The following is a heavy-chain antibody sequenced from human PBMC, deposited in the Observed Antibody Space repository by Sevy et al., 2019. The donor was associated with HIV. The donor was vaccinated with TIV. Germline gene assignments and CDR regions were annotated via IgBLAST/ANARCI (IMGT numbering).Heavy chain of an antibody. V-gene: IGHV3-23*01. D-gene: IGHD3-16*01. J-gene: IGHJ4*02. CDR3: AGGETTMITDLDY. Sequence: GGSLRLSCAASGLTLTTTGMSWVRQAPGKGLEWVAGVTSDGTTYYADSVRDRFTVSSDNSKNTLYLQLNSLRADDTAVFYCAGGETTMITDLDYWGQGTLVTVSS. CDR2: VTSDGTT. CDR1: GLTLTTTG.